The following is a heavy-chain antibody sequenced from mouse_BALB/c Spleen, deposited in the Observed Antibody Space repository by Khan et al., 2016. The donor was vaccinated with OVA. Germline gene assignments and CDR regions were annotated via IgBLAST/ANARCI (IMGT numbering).Heavy chain of an antibody. CDR3: ARSTYRFAFVY. CDR1: GDSITSGY. V-gene: IGHV3-8*02. CDR2: IIYTGST. J-gene: IGHJ3*01. Sequence: VQLKESGPSLVKPSQTLSLTCSVTGDSITSGYWNWIRKFPGNKLEYMGHIIYTGSTYYNPSLKSRISITRHTSENQYYLQLNSVTDEDTATYSCARSTYRFAFVYWGQGTLVTVSA. D-gene: IGHD2-14*01.